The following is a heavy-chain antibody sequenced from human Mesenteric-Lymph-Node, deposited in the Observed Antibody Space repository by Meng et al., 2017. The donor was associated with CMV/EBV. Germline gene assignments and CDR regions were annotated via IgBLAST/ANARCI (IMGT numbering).Heavy chain of an antibody. Sequence: GGSLRLSCGGSGFSFRSYWMSWVRQAPGKGLEWVANIKLDGSDTHYVDSVRGRFTVSRDNAKNSLYLQMNSLRAEDTAVYYCVRRLADWGQGTLVTVSS. CDR3: VRRLAD. J-gene: IGHJ4*02. CDR1: GFSFRSYW. V-gene: IGHV3-7*01. CDR2: IKLDGSDT.